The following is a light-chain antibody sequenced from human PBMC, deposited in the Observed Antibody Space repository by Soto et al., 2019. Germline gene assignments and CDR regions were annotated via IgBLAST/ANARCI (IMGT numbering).Light chain of an antibody. J-gene: IGKJ2*01. CDR1: QSVGSTY. Sequence: EILLTQSPGTLSLSPGERATLSCRTSQSVGSTYLAWYQQKPGQAPRLLIYEASRRATGIPDRFSGSGSGTDFTLTISRLEPEDFAVYYCQQFVTSPRYTFGQGTKLEI. CDR3: QQFVTSPRYT. CDR2: EAS. V-gene: IGKV3-20*01.